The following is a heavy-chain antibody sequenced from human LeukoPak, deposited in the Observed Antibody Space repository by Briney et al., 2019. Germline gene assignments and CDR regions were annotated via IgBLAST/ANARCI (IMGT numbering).Heavy chain of an antibody. Sequence: PSETLSLTCTVSGGSISSYYWSWIRQPPGKGLEWIGYIYYSGSTNYDPSLKSRVTISVDTSKNQFSLKLSSVTAADTAVYYCARLRSYCSGGSCYFYFDYWGQGTLVTVSS. J-gene: IGHJ4*02. V-gene: IGHV4-59*08. CDR2: IYYSGST. CDR3: ARLRSYCSGGSCYFYFDY. CDR1: GGSISSYY. D-gene: IGHD2-15*01.